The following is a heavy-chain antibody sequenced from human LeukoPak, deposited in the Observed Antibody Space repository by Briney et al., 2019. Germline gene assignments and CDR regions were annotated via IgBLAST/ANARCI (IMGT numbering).Heavy chain of an antibody. Sequence: SETLSLTCTVSGGSISSGSYYWSWIRQPAGKGLEWIGRIYTSGSTNYNPSLKSRVTISVDTSKNQFSLKLSSLTAADTALYYCARSPVAGTGIWYFDYWGQGTLVTVSS. D-gene: IGHD6-19*01. V-gene: IGHV4-61*02. CDR3: ARSPVAGTGIWYFDY. J-gene: IGHJ4*02. CDR2: IYTSGST. CDR1: GGSISSGSYY.